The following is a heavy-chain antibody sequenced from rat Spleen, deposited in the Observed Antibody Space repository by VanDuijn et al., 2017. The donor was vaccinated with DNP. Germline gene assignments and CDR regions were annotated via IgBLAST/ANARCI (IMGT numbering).Heavy chain of an antibody. CDR1: GFSITSSHR. CDR2: INSAGIT. D-gene: IGHD1-11*01. J-gene: IGHJ3*01. CDR3: ARWDHYVGFAY. V-gene: IGHV3-3*01. Sequence: EVQLQESGPGLVKPSQSLSLTCSVTGFSITSSHRWNWIRKFPGDKLEWMGYINSAGITNYTPSLKSRISIIRDTSKNHFFLQVHSVTTEDTANYYCARWDHYVGFAYWGQGTLVTVSS.